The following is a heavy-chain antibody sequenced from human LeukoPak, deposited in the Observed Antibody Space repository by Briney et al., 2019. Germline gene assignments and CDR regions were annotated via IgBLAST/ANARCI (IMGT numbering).Heavy chain of an antibody. CDR1: GFPFGTYA. J-gene: IGHJ4*01. CDR3: AKASRSVTTGYLDY. Sequence: GGSLRLSCAASGFPFGTYAMTWVRQAPGKGLEWVSAISGSGGTTYSADSVEGRSTIFRDNSKNTLYLQMNSLRPEDTAVYYCAKASRSVTTGYLDYWGHGTLVTVSS. D-gene: IGHD4-17*01. V-gene: IGHV3-23*01. CDR2: ISGSGGTT.